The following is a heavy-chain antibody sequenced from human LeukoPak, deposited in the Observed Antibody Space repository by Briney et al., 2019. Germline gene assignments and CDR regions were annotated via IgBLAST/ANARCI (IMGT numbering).Heavy chain of an antibody. CDR3: ARGHGSYYYGSGSYYTPHYFDY. J-gene: IGHJ4*02. Sequence: KPSETLSLTCAVYGGSFSGYYWSWIRQPPGKGLEWIGEINHSGSTNYNPSLKSRVTISVDTSKNQFSLKLSSVTAADTAVYHCARGHGSYYYGSGSYYTPHYFDYWGQGTLVTVSS. D-gene: IGHD3-10*01. V-gene: IGHV4-34*01. CDR2: INHSGST. CDR1: GGSFSGYY.